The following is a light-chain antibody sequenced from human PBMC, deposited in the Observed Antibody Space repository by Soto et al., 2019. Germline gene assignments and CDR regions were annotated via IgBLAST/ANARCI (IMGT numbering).Light chain of an antibody. CDR2: DND. CDR1: SSNIGNNF. Sequence: QSVLTQPPSVSAAPGQKVTISCSGSSSNIGNNFVSWYQQLPGTAPKLLISDNDQRPSGIPDRFSGSKSGTSATLGITGLQPGDEADDYCGTWDNSLSAPIWVFGGGTKVTVL. J-gene: IGLJ3*02. CDR3: GTWDNSLSAPIWV. V-gene: IGLV1-51*01.